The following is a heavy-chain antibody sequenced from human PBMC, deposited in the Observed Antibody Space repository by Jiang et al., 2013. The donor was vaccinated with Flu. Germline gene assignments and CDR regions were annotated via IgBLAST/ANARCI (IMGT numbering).Heavy chain of an antibody. Sequence: GFVKPGESLRLSCAASGFTFSNAWMSWVRQAPGKGLEWVGRIRYKTDGGTTDYAAPVKGRFTISKDDSKNTLYLQMNSLKNEDTAIYYCTTLGASGLDSWGQGTLVTVSS. V-gene: IGHV3-15*01. CDR3: TTLGASGLDS. CDR1: GFTFSNAW. J-gene: IGHJ4*02. CDR2: IRYKTDGGTT. D-gene: IGHD3-10*01.